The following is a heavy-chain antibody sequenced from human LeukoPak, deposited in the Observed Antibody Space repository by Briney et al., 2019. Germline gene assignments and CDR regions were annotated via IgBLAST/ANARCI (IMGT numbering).Heavy chain of an antibody. CDR2: ISSSSSTI. D-gene: IGHD6-13*01. Sequence: GGSLRLSCAASGFTFSSYSMNWVRQAPGKGLEWVSYISSSSSTIYYADSVKGRFTISRDNAKNSLYLQMNSLRAEDTAVYYCAKGTYSSSWYAFDYWGQGTLVTVSS. CDR1: GFTFSSYS. V-gene: IGHV3-48*01. J-gene: IGHJ4*02. CDR3: AKGTYSSSWYAFDY.